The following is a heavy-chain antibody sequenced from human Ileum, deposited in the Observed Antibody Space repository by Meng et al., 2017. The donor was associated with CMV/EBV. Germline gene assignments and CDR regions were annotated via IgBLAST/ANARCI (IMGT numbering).Heavy chain of an antibody. Sequence: GESLKISCAASGFTFDDYGMRWVRQAPGKGLEWVSGISWNGGSTGYADSVKGRFTISRDNAKNSLYLQMNSLRAEDTALYYCARVAYDFWSGYYDGAYYYYCGMDVWGQGTTVTVSS. CDR2: ISWNGGST. CDR3: ARVAYDFWSGYYDGAYYYYCGMDV. D-gene: IGHD3-3*01. J-gene: IGHJ6*02. CDR1: GFTFDDYG. V-gene: IGHV3-20*04.